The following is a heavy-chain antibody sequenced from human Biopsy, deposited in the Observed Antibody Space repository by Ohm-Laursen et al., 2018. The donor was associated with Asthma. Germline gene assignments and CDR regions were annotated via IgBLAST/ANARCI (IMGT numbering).Heavy chain of an antibody. CDR2: INSVFGTT. D-gene: IGHD2-2*01. CDR1: GGTFNTYV. Sequence: PVKVSCKSLGGTFNTYVIGWVRQAPGQGLEWMGGINSVFGTTTYPQKFQDRVTITADDSTSTVYMELSSLRSEDMAVYYCARKAGSCISRTCYSLDFWGQGTLVTVSS. CDR3: ARKAGSCISRTCYSLDF. J-gene: IGHJ4*02. V-gene: IGHV1-69*13.